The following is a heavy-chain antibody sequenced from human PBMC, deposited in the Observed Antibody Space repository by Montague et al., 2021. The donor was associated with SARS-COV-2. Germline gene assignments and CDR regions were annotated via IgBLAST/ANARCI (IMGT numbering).Heavy chain of an antibody. V-gene: IGHV4-34*01. CDR1: GGSISSYY. CDR3: ARALPVTTCVYSYYCIDV. CDR2: INHSGST. D-gene: IGHD4-17*01. Sequence: SETLSLTCAVYGGSISSYYWSWIRQPPGKGLEWIGDINHSGSTNYNPSLKSRVTISVDTSRNQFSLELSSVTAADTAVYYCARALPVTTCVYSYYCIDVWGQGTLVTVSS. J-gene: IGHJ6*02.